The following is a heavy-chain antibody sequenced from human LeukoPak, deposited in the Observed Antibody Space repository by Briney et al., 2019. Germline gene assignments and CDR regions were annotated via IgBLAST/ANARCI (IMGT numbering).Heavy chain of an antibody. V-gene: IGHV1-69*13. Sequence: WASVKVSCKASGGTFSSYAISWVRQAPGQGLEWMGGIIPIFGTANYAQKFQGRVTITADESTSTAYMELSSLRSEDTAVYYCARGVHTAMAWVYWGQGTLVTVSS. CDR3: ARGVHTAMAWVY. CDR1: GGTFSSYA. J-gene: IGHJ4*02. CDR2: IIPIFGTA. D-gene: IGHD5-18*01.